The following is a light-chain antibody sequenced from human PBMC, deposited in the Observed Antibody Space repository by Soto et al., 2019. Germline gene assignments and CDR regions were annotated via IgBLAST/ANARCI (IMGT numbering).Light chain of an antibody. CDR2: DVS. J-gene: IGLJ2*01. CDR3: CSYAGSYTLL. CDR1: GSDVGGYNY. Sequence: QSALTQPRSVSGSPGQSVTISCTGTGSDVGGYNYVSWYQQHPGKAPKLMIYDVSKRPSGVPDLFSGSKSGNTASLTISGLQGEDEADYYCCSYAGSYTLLFGGGTQLTVL. V-gene: IGLV2-11*01.